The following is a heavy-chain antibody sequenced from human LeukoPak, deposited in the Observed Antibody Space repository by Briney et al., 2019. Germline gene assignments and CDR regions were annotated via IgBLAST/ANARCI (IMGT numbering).Heavy chain of an antibody. CDR2: ISSNGGST. V-gene: IGHV3-64D*09. J-gene: IGHJ4*02. CDR1: GFTFSNYA. CDR3: VKDKYPVVVAATLDY. Sequence: GGSLRLSCSASGFTFSNYAMHWVRQAPEKGLEYVSAISSNGGSTYYADSVKGRFIISRDNSKNTLYLQMSSLRAEDTAVYYCVKDKYPVVVAATLDYWGQGTLVTVSS. D-gene: IGHD2-15*01.